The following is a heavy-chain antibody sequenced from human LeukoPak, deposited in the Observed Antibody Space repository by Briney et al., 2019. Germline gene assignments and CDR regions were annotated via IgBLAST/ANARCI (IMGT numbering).Heavy chain of an antibody. CDR1: GFTFSTYW. D-gene: IGHD1-26*01. CDR2: ISGGGGNT. J-gene: IGHJ3*02. V-gene: IGHV3-23*01. Sequence: PGGSLRLSCAASGFTFSTYWMGWVRQAPGKGLEWVSAISGGGGNTYYADSVKGRFTISRDNSKNTLYLQMNSLRAEDTAVYYCGKNRYSGSLSPFDIWGQGTMVTVSS. CDR3: GKNRYSGSLSPFDI.